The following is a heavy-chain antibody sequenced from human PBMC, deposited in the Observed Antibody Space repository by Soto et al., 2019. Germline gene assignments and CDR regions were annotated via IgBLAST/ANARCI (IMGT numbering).Heavy chain of an antibody. CDR2: ISSSSSTI. CDR3: ARDQRIVRFLEPLA. D-gene: IGHD3-3*01. CDR1: GFTSSSYS. Sequence: GGSLRLSCAASGFTSSSYSMNWVRQAPGKGLEWVSYISSSSSTIYYADSVKGRFTISRDNAKNSLYLQMNSLRDEDTAVYYCARDQRIVRFLEPLAWGQGTLVTVSS. V-gene: IGHV3-48*02. J-gene: IGHJ5*02.